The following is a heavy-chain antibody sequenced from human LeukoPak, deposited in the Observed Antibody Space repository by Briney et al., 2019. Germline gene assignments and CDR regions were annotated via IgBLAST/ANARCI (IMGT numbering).Heavy chain of an antibody. D-gene: IGHD6-19*01. V-gene: IGHV4-59*08. CDR1: GGSISTYY. CDR2: IYYSGST. J-gene: IGHJ4*02. Sequence: SETLSLTCTVSGGSISTYYWSWIRQPPGKGLEWIGYIYYSGSTNYNPSLKSRVTISVDTSKNQFSLKLSSVTAADTAVYYCARQASGWYYFDYWGQGTLVTVSS. CDR3: ARQASGWYYFDY.